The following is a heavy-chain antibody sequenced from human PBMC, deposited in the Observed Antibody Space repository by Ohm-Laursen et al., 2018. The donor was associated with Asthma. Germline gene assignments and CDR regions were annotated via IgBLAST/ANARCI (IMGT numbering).Heavy chain of an antibody. V-gene: IGHV3-30-3*01. Sequence: SLRLSCAASGFTFSSYAMHWVRQAPGKGLEWVAVISYDGSNKYYADSVKGRFTISRDNAKNLVYLQMDSLRVDDTALYYCARIGPEWELPGREYSLIHWGQGTLVTVSS. CDR1: GFTFSSYA. J-gene: IGHJ1*01. CDR2: ISYDGSNK. CDR3: ARIGPEWELPGREYSLIH. D-gene: IGHD1-26*01.